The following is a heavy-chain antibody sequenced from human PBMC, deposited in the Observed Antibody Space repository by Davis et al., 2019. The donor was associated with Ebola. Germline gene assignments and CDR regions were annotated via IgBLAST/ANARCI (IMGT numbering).Heavy chain of an antibody. J-gene: IGHJ6*02. CDR3: ARDRVYIGQLESMDV. CDR2: ISAYNGNT. D-gene: IGHD6-6*01. CDR1: GYTFTSYG. Sequence: ASVKVSCKASGYTFTSYGISWVRQAPGQGLEWMGWISAYNGNTNYAQKLQGRVTMTTDTSTSTAYMELRSLRSDDTAVYYCARDRVYIGQLESMDVWGQGTTITVSS. V-gene: IGHV1-18*01.